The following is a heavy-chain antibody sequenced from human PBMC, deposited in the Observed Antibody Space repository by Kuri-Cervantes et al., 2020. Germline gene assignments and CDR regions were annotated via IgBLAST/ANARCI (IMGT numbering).Heavy chain of an antibody. CDR2: IIPIFGTA. J-gene: IGHJ4*02. D-gene: IGHD2-8*01. CDR3: ARSIVLMVYAMGY. Sequence: SVKVSCKASGGTFSSYAISWVRQVPGQGLEWMGGIIPIFGTANYAQKFQGRVTITTDESTSTAYMELSSLRSEDTAAYYWARSIVLMVYAMGYWCQGTLVTVSS. CDR1: GGTFSSYA. V-gene: IGHV1-69*05.